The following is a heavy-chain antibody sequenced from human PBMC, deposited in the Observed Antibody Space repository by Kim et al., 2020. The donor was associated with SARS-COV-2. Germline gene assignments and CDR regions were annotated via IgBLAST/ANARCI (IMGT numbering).Heavy chain of an antibody. V-gene: IGHV3-49*03. CDR2: IRSKAYGGTT. Sequence: GGSLRLSCTASGFTFGDYAMSWFRQAPGKGLEWVGFIRSKAYGGTTEYATSVKGRCTISRDDSKSIAYLEKNSMKTEDTAVYYCTRDIAARPYWGQGTLVTVSS. J-gene: IGHJ4*02. CDR3: TRDIAARPY. D-gene: IGHD6-6*01. CDR1: GFTFGDYA.